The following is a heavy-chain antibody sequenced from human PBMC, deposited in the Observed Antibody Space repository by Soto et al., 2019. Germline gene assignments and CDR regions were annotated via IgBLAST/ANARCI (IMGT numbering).Heavy chain of an antibody. CDR1: GYTFTSYY. CDR3: ASLVTSKQRHGAFDI. CDR2: INPSGGSR. D-gene: IGHD3-16*01. V-gene: IGHV1-46*01. Sequence: ASVKVSCKASGYTFTSYYMHWVRQAPGQGLEWMGIINPSGGSRSCALKFQARVIVTRDTSTSTVYMELSSLRSEDTALYYCASLVTSKQRHGAFDIWGQGTMVTVSS. J-gene: IGHJ3*02.